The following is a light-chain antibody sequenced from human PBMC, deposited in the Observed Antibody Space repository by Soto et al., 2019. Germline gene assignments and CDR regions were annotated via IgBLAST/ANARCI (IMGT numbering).Light chain of an antibody. Sequence: QSGLTQPPSASGSPGQSVTISCTGTSSDVGANNYVSWYQQHPGKAPKLMIYEVTKRPSGVPDRFSGSKSGNTASLTVSGLQAEDEADYYCSSYAGTNRVFGTGTKLTVL. CDR1: SSDVGANNY. CDR3: SSYAGTNRV. V-gene: IGLV2-8*01. CDR2: EVT. J-gene: IGLJ1*01.